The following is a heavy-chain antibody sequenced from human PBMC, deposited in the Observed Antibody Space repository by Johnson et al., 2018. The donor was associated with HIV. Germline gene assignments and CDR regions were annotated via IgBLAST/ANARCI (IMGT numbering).Heavy chain of an antibody. CDR1: GFTFSSYG. V-gene: IGHV3-33*01. Sequence: QVQLVESGGGVVQPGRSLRLSCAASGFTFSSYGMHWVRQAPGKGLEWVAVIWYDGSNKYYADSVKGRFTISRDTSKSTVYLQLSSLRVEDTAVYYCARESLDAFDIWGQGTMVTISS. J-gene: IGHJ3*02. CDR2: IWYDGSNK. CDR3: ARESLDAFDI.